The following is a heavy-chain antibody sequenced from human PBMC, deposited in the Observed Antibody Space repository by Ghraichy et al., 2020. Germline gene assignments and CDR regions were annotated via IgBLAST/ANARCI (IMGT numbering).Heavy chain of an antibody. CDR2: IKQDGSEK. Sequence: SCAASGFTFSGYWMHWVRQAPGKGLEWVANIKQDGSEKYYVDSVKGRFTISRDNARNSLYLQMNSLRAEDTAVYYCARRYFDSWGQGTLVTVSS. CDR1: GFTFSGYW. V-gene: IGHV3-7*03. CDR3: ARRYFDS. J-gene: IGHJ4*02.